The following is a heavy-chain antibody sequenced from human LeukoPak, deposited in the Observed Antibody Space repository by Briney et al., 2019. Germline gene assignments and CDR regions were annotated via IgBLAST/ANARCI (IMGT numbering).Heavy chain of an antibody. D-gene: IGHD3-10*01. J-gene: IGHJ5*02. CDR3: ARQATPLEPFRELKDWFDP. V-gene: IGHV5-51*01. CDR1: GYSFTRYW. Sequence: GESLKISCKGSGYSFTRYWIGWVRQMPGKGLEWMGIIYPGDSDTRYSPSFQGQVTISADKSISTAYLQWSSPKASDTAMYYCARQATPLEPFRELKDWFDPWGQGTLVIVSS. CDR2: IYPGDSDT.